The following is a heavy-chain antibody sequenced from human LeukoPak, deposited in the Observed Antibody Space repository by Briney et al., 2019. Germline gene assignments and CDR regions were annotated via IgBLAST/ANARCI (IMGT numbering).Heavy chain of an antibody. CDR2: INPNSGGT. CDR3: ARDDGDGYGMDV. J-gene: IGHJ6*02. D-gene: IGHD2-21*02. Sequence: ASVKVSCKASGYTFTGYYMHWVRQAPGQGLEWMGWINPNSGGTNYAQKFQGWVTMTRDTSISTAYMELSRLRSDDTAVYYYARDDGDGYGMDVWGQGTTVTVSS. CDR1: GYTFTGYY. V-gene: IGHV1-2*04.